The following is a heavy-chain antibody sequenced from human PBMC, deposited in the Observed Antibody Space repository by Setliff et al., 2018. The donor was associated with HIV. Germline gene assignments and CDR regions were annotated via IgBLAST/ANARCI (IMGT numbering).Heavy chain of an antibody. CDR3: ARESPSSSWFYFDF. J-gene: IGHJ4*02. Sequence: SETLSLTCAVYGGSFNGYYWNWIRQPPGKGLEWIGEINHSGGTKYNPSLKSRVTVSVDTSKNQFSLKLGSVTAADTAMYYCARESPSSSWFYFDFWGQGTLVTVSS. V-gene: IGHV4-34*01. D-gene: IGHD6-13*01. CDR1: GGSFNGYY. CDR2: INHSGGT.